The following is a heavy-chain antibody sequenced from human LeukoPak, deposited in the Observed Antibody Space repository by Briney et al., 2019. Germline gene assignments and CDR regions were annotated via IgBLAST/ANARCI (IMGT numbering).Heavy chain of an antibody. CDR2: IYPNSGGT. CDR3: ARDTQILRFLEWLSEDYYYYYMDV. V-gene: IGHV1-2*06. D-gene: IGHD3-3*01. Sequence: ASVKVSCKASGYTFTGYYMHWVRQAPGQGLEWMGRIYPNSGGTNYAQKFQGRVTMTRDTSISTAYMELSRLRSDDTAVYYCARDTQILRFLEWLSEDYYYYYMDVRGKGTTVTVSS. CDR1: GYTFTGYY. J-gene: IGHJ6*03.